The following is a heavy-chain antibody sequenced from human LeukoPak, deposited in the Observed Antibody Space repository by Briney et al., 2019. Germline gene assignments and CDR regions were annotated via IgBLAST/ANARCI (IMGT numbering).Heavy chain of an antibody. CDR3: AKGIEDGSGSYPRFDY. D-gene: IGHD3-10*01. V-gene: IGHV3-9*01. Sequence: GGSLRLSCAASGFTFDDYAMHWVRQAPGKGLGWVSGISWNSGSIGYADSVKGRFTISRDNAKNSLYLQMNSLRAEDTALYYCAKGIEDGSGSYPRFDYWGQGTLVTVSS. CDR1: GFTFDDYA. CDR2: ISWNSGSI. J-gene: IGHJ4*02.